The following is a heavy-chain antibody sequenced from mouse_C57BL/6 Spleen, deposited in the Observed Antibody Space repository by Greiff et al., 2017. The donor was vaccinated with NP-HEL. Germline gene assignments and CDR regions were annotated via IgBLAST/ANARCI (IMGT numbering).Heavy chain of an antibody. J-gene: IGHJ3*01. V-gene: IGHV1-59*01. CDR1: GYTFTSYW. D-gene: IGHD4-1*01. CDR2: IDPSDSYT. CDR3: ARALGRWFAY. Sequence: VQLQQPGAELVRPGTSVKLSCKASGYTFTSYWMHWVKQRPGQGLEWIGVIDPSDSYTNYNQKFKGKATLTVDTSSSTAYMQLSSLTSEDSAVYYCARALGRWFAYWGQGTLVTVSA.